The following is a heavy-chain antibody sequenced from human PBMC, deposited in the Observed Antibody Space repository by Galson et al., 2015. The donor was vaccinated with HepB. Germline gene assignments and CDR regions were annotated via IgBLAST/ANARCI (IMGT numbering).Heavy chain of an antibody. Sequence: SVKVSCKASGGTFSSYAISWVRQAPGQGLEWMGRIIPILGIANYAQKFQGRVTITADKSTSTAYMELSSLRSEDTAVYYCASKDYGDYESNNAFDIWGQGTMVTVSS. D-gene: IGHD4-17*01. CDR3: ASKDYGDYESNNAFDI. J-gene: IGHJ3*02. CDR1: GGTFSSYA. V-gene: IGHV1-69*04. CDR2: IIPILGIA.